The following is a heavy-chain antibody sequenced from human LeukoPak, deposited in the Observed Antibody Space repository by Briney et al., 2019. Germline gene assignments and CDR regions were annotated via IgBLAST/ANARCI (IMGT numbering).Heavy chain of an antibody. D-gene: IGHD3-10*01. V-gene: IGHV5-51*01. CDR2: IYPGDSDT. CDR3: ARQGGYYGSGSYFDY. CDR1: GYTFSNYW. Sequence: GESLQISCKGSGYTFSNYWIGWVRQVPGKGLEWMGIIYPGDSDTRYSPSFQGQVTISADKSISTAYLQWSSLRASDTATFYCARQGGYYGSGSYFDYWGQGTLVTVSS. J-gene: IGHJ4*02.